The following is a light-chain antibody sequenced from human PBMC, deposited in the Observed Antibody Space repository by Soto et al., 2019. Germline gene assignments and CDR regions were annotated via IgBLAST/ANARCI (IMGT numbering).Light chain of an antibody. CDR3: HQDDNSPLT. J-gene: IGKJ4*01. CDR1: QGVNTR. CDR2: LTS. Sequence: EIVLKQSPATLSSFPGDRVTLSCRASQGVNTRLAWYQHRPGQAPRLLIYLTSNRAAGIPDRFSGSGSGTDFTLTISRLEPEDFAVYYCHQDDNSPLTFGGGTKVDIK. V-gene: IGKV3-20*01.